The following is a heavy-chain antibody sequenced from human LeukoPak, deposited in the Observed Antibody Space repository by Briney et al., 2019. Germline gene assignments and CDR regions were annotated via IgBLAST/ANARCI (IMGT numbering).Heavy chain of an antibody. D-gene: IGHD6-19*01. CDR1: GFNFSTYA. J-gene: IGHJ3*02. CDR2: ISYDGSYK. V-gene: IGHV3-30*07. CDR3: ARDRNPYSSGWKLDAFDI. Sequence: GGSLRLSCAASGFNFSTYAMHWVRQNPGRGLEWVAVISYDGSYKYYADSVKGRFTISRDNSKSTVYLQMNSLRAEDTAVYYCARDRNPYSSGWKLDAFDIWGQGTMVTVSS.